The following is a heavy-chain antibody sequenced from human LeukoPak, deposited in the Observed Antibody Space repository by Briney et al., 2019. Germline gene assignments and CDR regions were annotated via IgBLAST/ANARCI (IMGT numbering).Heavy chain of an antibody. CDR2: ISSSSSYI. V-gene: IGHV3-21*04. J-gene: IGHJ4*02. D-gene: IGHD2-15*01. CDR3: AKSGGYCSGGSCQFDY. Sequence: GGSLRLSCVASGFSFGSYSMNWVRQAPGKGLEWVSSISSSSSYIYYADSVKGRFTISRDNAKNSLYLQMNSLRAEDTAVYYCAKSGGYCSGGSCQFDYWGQGTLVTVSS. CDR1: GFSFGSYS.